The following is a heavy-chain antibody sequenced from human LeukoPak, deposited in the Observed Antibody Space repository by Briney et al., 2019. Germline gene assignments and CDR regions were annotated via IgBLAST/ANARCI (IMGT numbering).Heavy chain of an antibody. J-gene: IGHJ4*02. CDR1: GFTFSSYA. Sequence: PGGSLRLSCAASGFTFSSYAMSWVRQAPWKWLEWVSAISGSGGSTYYADSVKGRFTISRDNSKNTLYLQMNSLRAEDTAVYYCAKDHGYYGSGSYYDYWGQGTLVTVSS. CDR3: AKDHGYYGSGSYYDY. CDR2: ISGSGGST. V-gene: IGHV3-23*01. D-gene: IGHD3-10*01.